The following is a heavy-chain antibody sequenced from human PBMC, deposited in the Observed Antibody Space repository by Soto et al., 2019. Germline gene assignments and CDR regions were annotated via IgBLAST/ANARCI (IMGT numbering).Heavy chain of an antibody. CDR1: GYTFTSSG. V-gene: IGHV1-18*01. Sequence: QVQLVQSGAEVKKPGASVKVSCKASGYTFTSSGISWVRQAPGQGLEWMGWISAYNGNTNYAQKLQGRVTMSTDTPTSTADMGRRSLRSDDTAVEYCARGMTPTRQVRGGDYNGRDVWGQGTTVTVAS. D-gene: IGHD2-2*01. CDR2: ISAYNGNT. CDR3: ARGMTPTRQVRGGDYNGRDV. J-gene: IGHJ6*02.